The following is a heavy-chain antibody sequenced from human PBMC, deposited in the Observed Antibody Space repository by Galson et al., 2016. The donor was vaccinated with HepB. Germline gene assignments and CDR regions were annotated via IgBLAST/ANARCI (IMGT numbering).Heavy chain of an antibody. Sequence: SLRLSCAASGFTFSSYWMSWVRQAPGKGLEWVSAISGSGGRTYYVDSVKGRFTISRDNSKNTLYLHMNSLRAEDTAVYYCARGDGYNYYFDYWGQGTLVTVSS. J-gene: IGHJ4*02. CDR2: ISGSGGRT. CDR1: GFTFSSYW. CDR3: ARGDGYNYYFDY. V-gene: IGHV3-23*01. D-gene: IGHD5-24*01.